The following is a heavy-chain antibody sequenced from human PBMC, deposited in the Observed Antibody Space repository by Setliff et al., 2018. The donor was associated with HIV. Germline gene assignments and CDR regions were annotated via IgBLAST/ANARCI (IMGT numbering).Heavy chain of an antibody. CDR1: GGTFSSYA. CDR3: ATGWSEDPTLLQVEYFQH. V-gene: IGHV1-69*06. Sequence: ASVKVSCKASGGTFSSYAISWVRQAPGQGLEWMGGIIPIFGTANYAQKFQGRVTMTADKSTTTAYMELRSLTSEDTAVYYCATGWSEDPTLLQVEYFQHWGQGTLVTVSS. D-gene: IGHD1-1*01. J-gene: IGHJ1*01. CDR2: IIPIFGTA.